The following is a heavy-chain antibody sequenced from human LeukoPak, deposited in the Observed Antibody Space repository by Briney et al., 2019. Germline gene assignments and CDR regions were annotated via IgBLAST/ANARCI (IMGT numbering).Heavy chain of an antibody. CDR3: ARAVGVAAQYYFDY. J-gene: IGHJ4*02. Sequence: GGSLRLSCAASGFTFSSYSMNWVRQAPGKGLEWVSSISSSSSYIYYADSVKGRFTISRDNAKNSLYLQMNSLRAEDTAVYYCARAVGVAAQYYFDYWGQGTLVTVSS. D-gene: IGHD2-15*01. CDR2: ISSSSSYI. V-gene: IGHV3-21*01. CDR1: GFTFSSYS.